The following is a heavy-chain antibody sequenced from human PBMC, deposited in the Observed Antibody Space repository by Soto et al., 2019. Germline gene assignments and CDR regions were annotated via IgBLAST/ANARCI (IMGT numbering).Heavy chain of an antibody. Sequence: QVRLVESGGDVVQPGRSLRLSCAASGFTFSNYGMHWVRQAPGKGLEWVAGLWFAGSNKYYADSVKSRFTISRDNSKSTLYLQVNSLRAEDTAVYYCARSKPLYCSGGSCYSYYYYGMDVWGQGTTVTVSS. V-gene: IGHV3-33*01. J-gene: IGHJ6*02. CDR3: ARSKPLYCSGGSCYSYYYYGMDV. CDR2: LWFAGSNK. D-gene: IGHD2-15*01. CDR1: GFTFSNYG.